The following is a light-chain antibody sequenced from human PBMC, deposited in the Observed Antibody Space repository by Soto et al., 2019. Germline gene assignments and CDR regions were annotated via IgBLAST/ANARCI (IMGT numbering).Light chain of an antibody. Sequence: DIQMTQSPSTVSASVGDAVTITCRASQSISTWLAWYQQKPGKAPNLLIYDASTLESGGPSGFSGSGSGTEFTLTISSLQPDDSATYYCQRSYITPWTFGQGTKVEVK. CDR1: QSISTW. V-gene: IGKV1-5*01. J-gene: IGKJ1*01. CDR2: DAS. CDR3: QRSYITPWT.